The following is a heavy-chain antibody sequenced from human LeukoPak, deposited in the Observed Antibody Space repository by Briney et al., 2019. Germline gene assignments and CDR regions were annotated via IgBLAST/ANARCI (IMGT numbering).Heavy chain of an antibody. Sequence: GGSLRLSCAASGFTFSSYSMNWVHQAPGKGLEWVSSISGSSSYIYYADSVKGRFTISRDNAKNSLYLQMNSLRAEDTAVYYCARDDFISYFDYWGQGTLVTVSS. J-gene: IGHJ4*02. V-gene: IGHV3-21*01. CDR2: ISGSSSYI. CDR3: ARDDFISYFDY. D-gene: IGHD3/OR15-3a*01. CDR1: GFTFSSYS.